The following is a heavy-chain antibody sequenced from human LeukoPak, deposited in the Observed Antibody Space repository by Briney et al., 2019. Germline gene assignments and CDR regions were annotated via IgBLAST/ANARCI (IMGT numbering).Heavy chain of an antibody. J-gene: IGHJ4*02. V-gene: IGHV1-69*13. D-gene: IGHD3-16*01. Sequence: SVTVSCTASGGTFSSYAISWVRQAPGQGLEWMGGIIPIFGTANYAQKFQGRVTITADESTSTAYMELSSLRSEDTAVYYCARGKVTTFAGFDYWGQGTLVTVSS. CDR3: ARGKVTTFAGFDY. CDR1: GGTFSSYA. CDR2: IIPIFGTA.